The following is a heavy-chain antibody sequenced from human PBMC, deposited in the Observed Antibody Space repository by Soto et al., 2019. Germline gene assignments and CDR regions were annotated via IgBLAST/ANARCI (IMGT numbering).Heavy chain of an antibody. V-gene: IGHV3-11*01. CDR1: GFSFSDYY. D-gene: IGHD3-10*01. Sequence: GGSLRLSGAASGFSFSDYYMSWIRQAPGKGLEWVSYISTSVRTVYYADSAKGRFTISRDNAKNSLSLQMSSLRAEDTAVYYCARAIHYYGSGSYLKFDYWGQGTLVTVSS. J-gene: IGHJ4*02. CDR3: ARAIHYYGSGSYLKFDY. CDR2: ISTSVRTV.